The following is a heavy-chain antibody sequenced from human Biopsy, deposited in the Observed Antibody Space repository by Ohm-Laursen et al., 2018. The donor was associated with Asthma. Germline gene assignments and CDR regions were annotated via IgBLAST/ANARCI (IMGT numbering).Heavy chain of an antibody. CDR2: IKHDGSEK. CDR3: ARTFHFWSPYHAEHYQL. Sequence: SLRLSCAASGFTFGDYWMSWVRQVPGKGLEWVANIKHDGSEKNHVDSLKGRFTISRDNAKNSLYLQTNSPRAEDTAVYYCARTFHFWSPYHAEHYQLWGQGTLVTVSS. D-gene: IGHD3-3*02. CDR1: GFTFGDYW. V-gene: IGHV3-7*01. J-gene: IGHJ1*01.